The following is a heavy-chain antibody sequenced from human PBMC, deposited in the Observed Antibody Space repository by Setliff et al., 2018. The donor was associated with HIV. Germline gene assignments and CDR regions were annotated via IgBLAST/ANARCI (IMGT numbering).Heavy chain of an antibody. CDR1: DYTLTSYG. J-gene: IGHJ4*02. D-gene: IGHD6-13*01. CDR2: ISGYRDT. V-gene: IGHV1-18*01. Sequence: RASVKVSCKASDYTLTSYGFTWVRQAPGQGLEWMGWISGYRDTNYAQKFQGRVTMTVDTSTSTAYMELRSLRSDDTAVYYCARNWHSTSPYYFDYWGQGTPVTVSS. CDR3: ARNWHSTSPYYFDY.